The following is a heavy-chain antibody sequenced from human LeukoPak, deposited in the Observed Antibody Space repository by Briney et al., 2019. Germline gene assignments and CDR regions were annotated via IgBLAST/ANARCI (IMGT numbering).Heavy chain of an antibody. CDR1: GGSISSFY. CDR3: ARARYVSAWYAFDI. V-gene: IGHV4-59*08. J-gene: IGHJ3*02. CDR2: IYYSGIT. D-gene: IGHD6-19*01. Sequence: SGALSLTCTVSGGSISSFYWSWIRQPPGKGLEWIGYIYYSGITKYNPSLKSRVTISVDTSKNQFSLKLSSVAAADTAVYYCARARYVSAWYAFDIWGQGTMVTVSS.